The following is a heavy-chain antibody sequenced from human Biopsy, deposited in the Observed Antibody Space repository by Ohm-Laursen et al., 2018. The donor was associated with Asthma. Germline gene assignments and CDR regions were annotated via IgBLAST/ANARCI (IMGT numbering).Heavy chain of an antibody. CDR3: AKTYFYFLTGRAPDAFPM. Sequence: SVKVSCNASGYTFINYAIHWVRQAPGHSLEWMGWINAANGNTKYSQKFQGRLTISRDTSASTAYMDLSSLRSEDTPVYYCAKTYFYFLTGRAPDAFPMWGQGKMAPVS. CDR1: GYTFINYA. D-gene: IGHD3-9*01. V-gene: IGHV1-3*01. CDR2: INAANGNT. J-gene: IGHJ3*02.